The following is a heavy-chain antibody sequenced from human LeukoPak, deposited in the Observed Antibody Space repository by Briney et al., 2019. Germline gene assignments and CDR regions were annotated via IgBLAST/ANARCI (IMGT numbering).Heavy chain of an antibody. CDR1: GGSFSGYY. J-gene: IGHJ4*02. D-gene: IGHD3-10*01. Sequence: SETLSLTCAVYGGSFSGYYWSWIRQPPGKGLEWIGEINHSGSTNYNPSLKSRVTISVDTSKNQFSLKLSSVTAADTAVYYCARDRGFDYWGQGTLVTVSS. V-gene: IGHV4-34*01. CDR3: ARDRGFDY. CDR2: INHSGST.